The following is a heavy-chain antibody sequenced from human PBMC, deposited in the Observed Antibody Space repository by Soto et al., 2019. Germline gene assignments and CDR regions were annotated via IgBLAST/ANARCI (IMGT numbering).Heavy chain of an antibody. Sequence: PSQPLSLTCAISGASVSSNIAACNCIRQSPSRGLEWLGRTYYRSKWYNDYAVSVKSRITINPDTSKNQFSLQLNSVTPEDTAVYYCAREIAEASQGHWFDPWGQGTLVTVSS. V-gene: IGHV6-1*01. CDR1: GASVSSNIAA. CDR3: AREIAEASQGHWFDP. J-gene: IGHJ5*02. D-gene: IGHD6-13*01. CDR2: TYYRSKWYN.